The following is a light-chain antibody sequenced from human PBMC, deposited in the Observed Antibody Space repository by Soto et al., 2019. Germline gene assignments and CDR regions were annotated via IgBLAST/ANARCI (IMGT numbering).Light chain of an antibody. Sequence: PSSFSASTGDRVTITCRASQGISSYLAWYQQKPGKAPKLLIYAASTLQSGVPSRFSGSGSGTDFTLTISCLQSEDFATYYCQQYYSYPLTFGGGTKVDIK. CDR3: QQYYSYPLT. CDR1: QGISSY. V-gene: IGKV1-8*01. J-gene: IGKJ4*01. CDR2: AAS.